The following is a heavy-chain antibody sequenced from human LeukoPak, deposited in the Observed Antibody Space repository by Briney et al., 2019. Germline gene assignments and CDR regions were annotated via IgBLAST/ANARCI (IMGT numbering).Heavy chain of an antibody. J-gene: IGHJ4*02. CDR3: ARRYGSGSPPVV. V-gene: IGHV4-34*01. D-gene: IGHD3-10*01. Sequence: SETLSLTCAVYGGSFSGYYWSWIRQPPGKGLEWIGEINHSGSTNYNPSLKSRVTISVDTSKNQFSLKLSSVTAADTAVYYCARRYGSGSPPVVWGQGTLVTVSS. CDR2: INHSGST. CDR1: GGSFSGYY.